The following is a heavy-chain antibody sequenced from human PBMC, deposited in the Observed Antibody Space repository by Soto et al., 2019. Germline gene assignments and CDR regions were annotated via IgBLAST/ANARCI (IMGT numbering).Heavy chain of an antibody. V-gene: IGHV3-23*01. D-gene: IGHD2-15*01. CDR1: GFTFSSYA. CDR2: ISGSGGST. Sequence: GESLKISCAASGFTFSSYAMSWVRQAPGKGLEWVSAISGSGGSTYYADSVKGRFTISRDNSKNTLYLQMNSLRAEDTAVYYCAKGPGWVAAYYFDYWGQGTLVTVSS. J-gene: IGHJ4*02. CDR3: AKGPGWVAAYYFDY.